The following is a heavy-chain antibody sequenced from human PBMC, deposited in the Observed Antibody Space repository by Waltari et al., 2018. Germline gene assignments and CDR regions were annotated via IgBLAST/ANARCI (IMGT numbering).Heavy chain of an antibody. CDR3: AKVPLVRYYYNGMDV. CDR1: GFTFVVYA. D-gene: IGHD6-13*01. J-gene: IGHJ6*02. CDR2: ISWKSHSI. Sequence: EVQLVESGGGLVQPGRSLRLSCAASGFTFVVYAMHWVRQVPGKGLEWVSGISWKSHSIGDADSVKGRFTISRDNAKNSLYLQMNSLRAEDTALYYCAKVPLVRYYYNGMDVWGQGTTVTVSS. V-gene: IGHV3-9*01.